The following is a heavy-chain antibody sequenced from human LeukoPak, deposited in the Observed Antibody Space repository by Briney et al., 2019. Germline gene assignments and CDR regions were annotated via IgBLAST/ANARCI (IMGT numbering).Heavy chain of an antibody. CDR2: INAGNGNI. J-gene: IGHJ6*02. Sequence: ASVKVSCKASGYTFTSYGISWVRQAPGQGLEWMGWINAGNGNIKYSQKFQGRVTITGDTSASTAYMELSSLRSEDTAVYYCARGYCSSTSCYMDVWGQGTTVT. D-gene: IGHD2-2*01. V-gene: IGHV1-3*01. CDR3: ARGYCSSTSCYMDV. CDR1: GYTFTSYG.